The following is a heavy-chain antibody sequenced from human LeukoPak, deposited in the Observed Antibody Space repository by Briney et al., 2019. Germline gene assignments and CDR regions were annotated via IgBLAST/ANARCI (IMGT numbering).Heavy chain of an antibody. J-gene: IGHJ4*02. D-gene: IGHD3-10*01. CDR3: VRDGSGWDY. Sequence: SGGSLRLSCAASGFTFSSYWMSWVRQAPGKGLEWVANIQQEGSEKYYVDSVKGRFTISRDNAKNLLYLQMNSLRAEDTAMYYCVRDGSGWDYWGQGILVTVSS. V-gene: IGHV3-7*05. CDR1: GFTFSSYW. CDR2: IQQEGSEK.